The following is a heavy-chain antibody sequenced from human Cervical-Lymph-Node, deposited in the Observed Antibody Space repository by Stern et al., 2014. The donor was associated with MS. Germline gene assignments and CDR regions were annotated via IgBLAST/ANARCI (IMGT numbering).Heavy chain of an antibody. V-gene: IGHV3-21*01. CDR2: FSSSGNDI. Sequence: EVQLVEFGGGLVKPGGPLRPSCAASGFIFSSHTMYWVRQAPGKGLEWVSSFSSSGNDIYYAASVKGLFTSSRDNAKNSLYLQMSGLRVEDTAVFYCARDLYYDFWGHKGVFDYWGQGVLVTVSS. CDR1: GFIFSSHT. J-gene: IGHJ4*02. D-gene: IGHD3-3*01. CDR3: ARDLYYDFWGHKGVFDY.